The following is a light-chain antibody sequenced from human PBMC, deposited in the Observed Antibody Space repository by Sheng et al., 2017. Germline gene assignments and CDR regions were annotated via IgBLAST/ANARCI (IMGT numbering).Light chain of an antibody. Sequence: QSVLTQPPSASGTPGQRVTISCSGSSSNLGRNYVYWYQQFPGTAPKLLIYSDNQRPSGVPDRISGSKSGTSASLTIRGLRSEDEADYYCSAWDDSLSGVVFGGGTQLTVL. CDR3: SAWDDSLSGVV. CDR2: SDN. CDR1: SSNLGRNY. J-gene: IGLJ7*01. V-gene: IGLV1-47*02.